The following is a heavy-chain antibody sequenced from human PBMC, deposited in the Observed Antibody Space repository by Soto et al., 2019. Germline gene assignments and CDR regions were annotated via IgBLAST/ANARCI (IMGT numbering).Heavy chain of an antibody. CDR1: GFTFSSYG. D-gene: IGHD1-7*01. J-gene: IGHJ4*02. Sequence: QVQLVESGGGVVQPGRSLRLSCAASGFTFSSYGMHWVRQAPGKGLEWVAVTWYDGSNKYYADSVKGRFTISRDNSKNTLYLQMNSLRAEDTAVYYCVRAINWNYEYYFDYWGQGTLVTVSS. V-gene: IGHV3-33*01. CDR2: TWYDGSNK. CDR3: VRAINWNYEYYFDY.